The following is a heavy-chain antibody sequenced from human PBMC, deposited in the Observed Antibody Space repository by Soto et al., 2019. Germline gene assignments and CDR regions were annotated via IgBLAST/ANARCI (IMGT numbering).Heavy chain of an antibody. D-gene: IGHD2-15*01. CDR3: ARGKWAGAATPIAH. CDR2: IYSGGST. CDR1: GFTVSSNY. V-gene: IGHV3-53*01. Sequence: EVQLVESGGGLIQPGGSLRLSCAASGFTVSSNYMSWVRQAPGKGLEWVSVIYSGGSTYYADSVKGRFTISRDNSKNTLFLQMNSLRAEDTAVYYCARGKWAGAATPIAHWGQGTLVTVSS. J-gene: IGHJ4*02.